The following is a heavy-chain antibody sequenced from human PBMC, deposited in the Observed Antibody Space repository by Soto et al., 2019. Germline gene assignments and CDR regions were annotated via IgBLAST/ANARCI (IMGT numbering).Heavy chain of an antibody. D-gene: IGHD4-17*01. V-gene: IGHV1-2*02. CDR3: ARYVYYGDFFGA. CDR1: GYTFTAYQ. CDR2: VNPNTGVT. Sequence: ASVKVSCKASGYTFTAYQIHWLRQVPGQGLEWMGWVNPNTGVTNYARKFQGRVTMTRDTSSSTAYMDLSSLKPDDTAVYYCARYVYYGDFFGAWGQGARVTVAS. J-gene: IGHJ4*02.